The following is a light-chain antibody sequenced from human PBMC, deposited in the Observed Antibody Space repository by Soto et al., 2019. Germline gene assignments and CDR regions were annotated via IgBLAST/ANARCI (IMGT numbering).Light chain of an antibody. V-gene: IGKV3-20*01. CDR3: QQYGSSGT. J-gene: IGKJ1*01. CDR2: GAS. CDR1: QSVSNNY. Sequence: EIVFAPSSRTLSLSPGERATLSLRASQSVSNNYLAWYQQKPGQAPRLLIYGASNRATGIPDRFSGSGSGTDFTLTISRLEPEDFAVYYCQQYGSSGTFGQGTKVDIK.